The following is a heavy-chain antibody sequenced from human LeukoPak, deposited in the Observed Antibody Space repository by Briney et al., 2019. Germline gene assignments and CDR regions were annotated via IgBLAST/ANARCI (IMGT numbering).Heavy chain of an antibody. J-gene: IGHJ6*03. Sequence: SQTLSLTCTVSGGSISSGDYYWSWIRQPPGKGLEWIGYIYYSGSTYYNPSLKSRVTISVDTSKNQFSLKLSSVTAADTAVYYCAREGSVTTNTYYYYYMHAWGKGTTVTVSS. CDR3: AREGSVTTNTYYYYYMHA. CDR2: IYYSGST. CDR1: GGSISSGDYY. D-gene: IGHD4-11*01. V-gene: IGHV4-30-4*08.